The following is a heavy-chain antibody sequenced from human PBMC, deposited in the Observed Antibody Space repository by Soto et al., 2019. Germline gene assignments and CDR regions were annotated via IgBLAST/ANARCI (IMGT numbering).Heavy chain of an antibody. CDR3: ARSHYTYGLLIDY. CDR1: GDSITTNGYY. D-gene: IGHD2-8*01. Sequence: QVQLQESGPGVVKPSETLSLTCSVSGDSITTNGYYWGWIRQPPGKGLQWIGNVYWTGSTFSHPPLTSRVFISVDTSKNEFSLRLTSVTAADTAVYYCARSHYTYGLLIDYWGPGTLVTVSS. CDR2: VYWTGST. J-gene: IGHJ4*02. V-gene: IGHV4-39*01.